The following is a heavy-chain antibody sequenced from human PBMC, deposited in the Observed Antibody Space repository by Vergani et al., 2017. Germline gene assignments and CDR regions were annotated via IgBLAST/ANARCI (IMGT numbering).Heavy chain of an antibody. CDR3: TRDGYSYGSFDY. CDR1: GFTFGDYA. CDR2: IRSKAYGGTT. V-gene: IGHV3-49*03. J-gene: IGHJ4*02. D-gene: IGHD5-18*01. Sequence: EVQLVESGGGLVQPGRSLRLSCTASGFTFGDYAMSWFRQAPGKGLEWVGCIRSKAYGGTTEDAASVKGRFTISRADSKSIAYLQMNSLKTEDTAVYYCTRDGYSYGSFDYWGQGTLVTVSS.